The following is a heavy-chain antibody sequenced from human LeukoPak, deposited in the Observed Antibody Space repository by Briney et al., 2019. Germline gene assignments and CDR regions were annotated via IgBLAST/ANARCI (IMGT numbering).Heavy chain of an antibody. Sequence: SETLSLTCTVSGYSISSGYYWGWIRQPPGKGLEWIGSIYYSGSTYYNPSLKSRVTISVDTSKNQFSLNLSSVTAADTAVYYCATVRRGFGESSKYYSYYYMDVWGKGTTVTISS. V-gene: IGHV4-38-2*02. CDR1: GYSISSGYY. CDR2: IYYSGST. CDR3: ATVRRGFGESSKYYSYYYMDV. D-gene: IGHD3-10*01. J-gene: IGHJ6*03.